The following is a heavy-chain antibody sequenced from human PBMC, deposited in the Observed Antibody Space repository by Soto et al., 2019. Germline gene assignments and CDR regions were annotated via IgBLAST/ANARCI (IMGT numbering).Heavy chain of an antibody. CDR3: ARHHDYSNYYYFDY. J-gene: IGHJ4*02. D-gene: IGHD4-4*01. CDR2: IYYSGST. V-gene: IGHV4-59*08. CDR1: GGSISSYY. Sequence: SETLSLTCTVSGGSISSYYWSWIRQPPGKGLEWIGYIYYSGSTNYNPSLKSRVTISVDTSKNQFSLKLSSVTAADTAVYYCARHHDYSNYYYFDYWGQGTLVTVSS.